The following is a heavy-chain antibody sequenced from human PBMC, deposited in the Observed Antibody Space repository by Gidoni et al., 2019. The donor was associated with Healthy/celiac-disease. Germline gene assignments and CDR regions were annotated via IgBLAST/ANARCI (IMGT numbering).Heavy chain of an antibody. Sequence: EVQLVESGGGLVQPVRPLRLSCTASGCTFGDYAMSWFRQAPGKGLEWVGFIRSKAYGGTTEYAASVKGRFTISRDDSKSIAYLQMNSLKTEDTAVYYCTRGGGSYYGEDYYYYYGMDVWGQGTTVTVSS. CDR1: GCTFGDYA. CDR3: TRGGGSYYGEDYYYYYGMDV. J-gene: IGHJ6*02. V-gene: IGHV3-49*03. D-gene: IGHD1-26*01. CDR2: IRSKAYGGTT.